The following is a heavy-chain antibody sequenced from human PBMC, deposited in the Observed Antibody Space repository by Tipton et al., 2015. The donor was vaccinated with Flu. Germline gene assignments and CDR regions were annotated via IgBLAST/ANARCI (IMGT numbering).Heavy chain of an antibody. CDR1: GGSFSGYY. Sequence: TLSLPCAVYGGSFSGYYWSWIRQPPGKGLEWIGEINHSGSTNYNPSLKSRVTISVDTSKNQFSLKLSSVTAADTAVYYCARRGLLWYFDLWGRGTLVTVSS. CDR3: ARRGLLWYFDL. V-gene: IGHV4-34*01. D-gene: IGHD2/OR15-2a*01. CDR2: INHSGST. J-gene: IGHJ2*01.